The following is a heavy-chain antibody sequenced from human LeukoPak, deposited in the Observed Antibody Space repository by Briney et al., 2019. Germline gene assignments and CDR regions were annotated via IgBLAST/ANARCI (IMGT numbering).Heavy chain of an antibody. D-gene: IGHD1-14*01. J-gene: IGHJ4*02. CDR3: AKERSAPGIERYFDY. Sequence: RGSLRLSCAASRFTFSSYSMHWVRQAPGKGLEWGTFIWYDGSDKYYADSVKGRFTITRDNSKNTLYLQMNSLTPEDTAVYYCAKERSAPGIERYFDYWGQGTLVTVSS. CDR2: IWYDGSDK. V-gene: IGHV3-30*02. CDR1: RFTFSSYS.